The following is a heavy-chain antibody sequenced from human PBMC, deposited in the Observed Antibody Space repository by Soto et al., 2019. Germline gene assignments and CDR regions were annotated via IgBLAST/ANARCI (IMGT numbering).Heavy chain of an antibody. CDR1: GFTFSRNV. Sequence: GGSLRLSCAGSGFTFSRNVMHWVRQAPGKGLEWVAFISYDGSNKYYADSVKGRFTISRDNSKNTLYLQMNSLRPEDTSVYYCASGYCSTTSCFYGMDVWGQGTTVTVSS. CDR2: ISYDGSNK. J-gene: IGHJ6*02. V-gene: IGHV3-30-3*01. CDR3: ASGYCSTTSCFYGMDV. D-gene: IGHD2-2*01.